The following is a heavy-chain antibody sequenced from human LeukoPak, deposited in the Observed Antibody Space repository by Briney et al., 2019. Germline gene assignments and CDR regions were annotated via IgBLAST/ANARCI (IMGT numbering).Heavy chain of an antibody. V-gene: IGHV3-21*01. D-gene: IGHD3-16*01. Sequence: GGSLRLSCAASGFTFSSYSMNWVRQAPGKGLEWVSSISSSSSYIYYADSVKGRFTISRDNAKNSLYLQMNSLSAEDTAVYYCARSLNDAFDIWGQGTMVTVSS. CDR1: GFTFSSYS. J-gene: IGHJ3*02. CDR2: ISSSSSYI. CDR3: ARSLNDAFDI.